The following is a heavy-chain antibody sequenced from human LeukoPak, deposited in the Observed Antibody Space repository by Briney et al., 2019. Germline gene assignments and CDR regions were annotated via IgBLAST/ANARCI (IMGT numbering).Heavy chain of an antibody. CDR1: GFTFNSYG. Sequence: GGSLRLACAASGFTFNSYGMHWVRQAPGKGLEWVSVIYSGGSTYYADSVKGRFTISRDNAKNSLYLQMNSLRAEDTAVYYCAREEINCGGDCHLYWGQGTLVTVSS. V-gene: IGHV3-NL1*01. CDR2: IYSGGST. D-gene: IGHD2-21*02. J-gene: IGHJ4*02. CDR3: AREEINCGGDCHLY.